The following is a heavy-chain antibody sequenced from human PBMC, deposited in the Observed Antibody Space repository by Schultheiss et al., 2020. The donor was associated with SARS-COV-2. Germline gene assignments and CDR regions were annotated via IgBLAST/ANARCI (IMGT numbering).Heavy chain of an antibody. J-gene: IGHJ4*02. D-gene: IGHD6-19*01. Sequence: GGSLRLSCAASGFTFSSYAMSWVRQAPGKGLEWVSAISGSGGSTYYADSVKGRFTISRDNSKNTLYLQMNSLRAEDTAVYYCAKDPEEVAVAGLIVEYWGQGTLVTVAS. V-gene: IGHV3-23*01. CDR3: AKDPEEVAVAGLIVEY. CDR1: GFTFSSYA. CDR2: ISGSGGST.